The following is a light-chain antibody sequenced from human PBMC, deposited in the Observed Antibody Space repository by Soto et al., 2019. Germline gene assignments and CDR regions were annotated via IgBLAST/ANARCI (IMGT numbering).Light chain of an antibody. CDR3: ASWDDGLNGPV. CDR2: TNT. V-gene: IGLV1-44*01. J-gene: IGLJ1*01. CDR1: SSNVGGNP. Sequence: QSVLTQPPSASGTPGQRVTISCSGSSSNVGGNPVNWYQHVPTTAPKLLIYTNTQRPSGVPDRFSGSKSGTSASLAISGLQSEDEADYYCASWDDGLNGPVFGTGTKSPS.